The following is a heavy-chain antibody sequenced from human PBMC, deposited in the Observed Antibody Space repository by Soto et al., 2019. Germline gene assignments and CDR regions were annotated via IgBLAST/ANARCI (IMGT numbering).Heavy chain of an antibody. Sequence: PSETLSLTCAVSGGSISSSNWWSWVRQPPGKGLEWIGEIYHSGSTTYNPSLKRRVTISVDKSKNQFSLKPSSVTAADTAVYYCAAAAVYGFDYWGQGTQVTVSS. J-gene: IGHJ4*02. CDR3: AAAAVYGFDY. CDR1: GGSISSSNW. V-gene: IGHV4-4*02. D-gene: IGHD6-13*01. CDR2: IYHSGST.